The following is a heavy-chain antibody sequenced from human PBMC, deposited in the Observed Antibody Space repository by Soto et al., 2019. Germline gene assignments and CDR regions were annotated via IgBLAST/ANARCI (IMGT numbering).Heavy chain of an antibody. CDR3: FFEDCSGHRGLFAFPTRGSFDL. J-gene: IGHJ2*01. V-gene: IGHV3-33*01. CDR2: IWYDGSNK. CDR1: GFTFSSYG. D-gene: IGHD2-15*01. Sequence: PGGSLRLSCAASGFTFSSYGMHWVRQAPGKGLEWVAVIWYDGSNKYYADSVKGRFPISRDNSKNTLYLQINSLRAEDTAVYYWFFEDCSGHRGLFAFPTRGSFDL.